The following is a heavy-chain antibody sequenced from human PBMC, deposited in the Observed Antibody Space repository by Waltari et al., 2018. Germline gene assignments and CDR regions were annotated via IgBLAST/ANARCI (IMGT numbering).Heavy chain of an antibody. CDR3: ARPGRVGGGSLMGLDY. CDR2: FIYNGNT. Sequence: QLQLQESGPGLVKPSETLSLICSIPGGSISSTSYYWGWIRQPPGKGLEWIGSFIYNGNTYYNPSLKSRISFFVDTSKNQFLLQLRSVTAADTAMYYCARPGRVGGGSLMGLDYWGQGTLVTVSS. CDR1: GGSISSTSYY. V-gene: IGHV4-39*01. J-gene: IGHJ4*02. D-gene: IGHD2-15*01.